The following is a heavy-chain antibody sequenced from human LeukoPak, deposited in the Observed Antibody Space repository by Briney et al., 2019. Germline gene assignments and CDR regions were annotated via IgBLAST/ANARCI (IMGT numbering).Heavy chain of an antibody. V-gene: IGHV3-23*01. CDR2: ISGSGGST. Sequence: GGSLRLSCAASGFTFSSYAMSWVRQAPGKGLEWVSAISGSGGSTYYADSVKGRFTISRDNSKNTLYLQMNSLRAEDTAVYYCAHYYDSSGYPYRHYFDYWGQGTLVTVSS. CDR1: GFTFSSYA. J-gene: IGHJ4*02. CDR3: AHYYDSSGYPYRHYFDY. D-gene: IGHD3-22*01.